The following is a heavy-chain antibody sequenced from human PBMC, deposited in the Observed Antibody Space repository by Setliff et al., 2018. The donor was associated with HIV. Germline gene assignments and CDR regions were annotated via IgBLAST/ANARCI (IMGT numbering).Heavy chain of an antibody. V-gene: IGHV4-4*08. CDR2: IYKSGTT. Sequence: PWGSLRLSCAASGFTFSTYGMNWIRQSPGKGLEWIGYIYKSGTTNYKSSLKSRVTISADPSKNQFSLKVTSVTAADTAVYYCGRLSETAMASFDSWGQGTLVTVSS. D-gene: IGHD5-18*01. CDR3: GRLSETAMASFDS. CDR1: GFTFSTYG. J-gene: IGHJ4*02.